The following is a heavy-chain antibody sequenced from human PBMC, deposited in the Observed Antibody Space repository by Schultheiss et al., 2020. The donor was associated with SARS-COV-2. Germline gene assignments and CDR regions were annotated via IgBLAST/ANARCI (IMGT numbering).Heavy chain of an antibody. V-gene: IGHV3-48*03. Sequence: GGSLRLSCAASGFTFSSYEMNWVRQAPGKGLEWVSYISSSGSTIYYADSVKGRFTISRDNAKNSLYLQMNSLRAEDTAVYYCARDIGQLLSNYMDVWGKGTTVTVSS. D-gene: IGHD2-2*01. CDR2: ISSSGSTI. CDR3: ARDIGQLLSNYMDV. J-gene: IGHJ6*03. CDR1: GFTFSSYE.